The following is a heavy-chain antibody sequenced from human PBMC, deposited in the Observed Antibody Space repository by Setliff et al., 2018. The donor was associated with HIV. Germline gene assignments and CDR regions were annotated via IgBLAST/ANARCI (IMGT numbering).Heavy chain of an antibody. D-gene: IGHD5-12*01. CDR1: GGSIRSYY. J-gene: IGHJ6*03. V-gene: IGHV4-34*01. CDR2: INHSGST. Sequence: SETLSLTCTVSGGSIRSYYWSWIRQSPGKGLEWIGEINHSGSTHYNPPLKSRATISVDTSKNQFSLRLNSVTAADTAVYYCARGATLLPGYSDRWEYFYMDVGGKGTTVTVSS. CDR3: ARGATLLPGYSDRWEYFYMDV.